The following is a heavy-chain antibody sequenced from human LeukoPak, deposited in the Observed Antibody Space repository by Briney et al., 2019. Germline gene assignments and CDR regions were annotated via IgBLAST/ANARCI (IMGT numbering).Heavy chain of an antibody. Sequence: GGSLRLSCAASGFTFSSYEMNWVRQAPGKGLEWVAITWYDGSKQYYADTVKGRFTISRDNSKNTLFLQMNSLRAEDTAVYYCARDNVGATLDYWGQGTLVTVSS. D-gene: IGHD1-26*01. CDR3: ARDNVGATLDY. J-gene: IGHJ4*02. CDR1: GFTFSSYE. V-gene: IGHV3-33*08. CDR2: TWYDGSKQ.